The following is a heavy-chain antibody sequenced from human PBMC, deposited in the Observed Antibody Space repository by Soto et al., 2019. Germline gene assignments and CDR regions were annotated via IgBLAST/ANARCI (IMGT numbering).Heavy chain of an antibody. J-gene: IGHJ4*02. V-gene: IGHV4-59*01. CDR1: GGSISSYY. CDR2: IYYSGST. CDR3: ARDSAGPPPGRPNFDY. D-gene: IGHD2-15*01. Sequence: QVQLQESGPGLVKPSETLSLTCTVSGGSISSYYWSWIRQPPGKGLEWIGYIYYSGSTNYNPSLKSRVTISVDTSKNQFSLKLSSVTAADTAVYYCARDSAGPPPGRPNFDYWGQGTLVTVSS.